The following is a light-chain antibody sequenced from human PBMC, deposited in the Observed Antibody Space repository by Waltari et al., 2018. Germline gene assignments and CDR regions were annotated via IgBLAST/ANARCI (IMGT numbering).Light chain of an antibody. CDR1: QSVSRF. CDR3: QKYDRLPAT. J-gene: IGKJ1*01. Sequence: EIVLTQSPGTLSLSPGERGTLSCRARQSVSRFLAWYQQKPGQAPRLLIYGASTRATGIPDRFSGSGSGTDFSLTISRLGPEDFAVYYCQKYDRLPATFGQGTKVEIK. CDR2: GAS. V-gene: IGKV3-20*01.